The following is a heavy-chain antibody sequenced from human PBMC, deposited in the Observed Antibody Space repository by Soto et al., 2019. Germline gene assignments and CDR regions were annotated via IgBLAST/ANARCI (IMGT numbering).Heavy chain of an antibody. CDR1: GGSISSSSYY. CDR2: IYYSGST. V-gene: IGHV4-39*01. Sequence: PSETLSLTCTVSGGSISSSSYYWGWIRQPPGKGLEWIGSIYYSGSTYYNPSLKSRVTISVDTSKNQFSLKLSSVTAADTAVYYCARLDRDGYNRNAFDIWGQGTMVTVSS. CDR3: ARLDRDGYNRNAFDI. D-gene: IGHD5-12*01. J-gene: IGHJ3*02.